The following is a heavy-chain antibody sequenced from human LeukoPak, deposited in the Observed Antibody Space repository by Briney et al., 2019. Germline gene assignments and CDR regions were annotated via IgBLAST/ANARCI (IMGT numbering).Heavy chain of an antibody. D-gene: IGHD1-26*01. J-gene: IGHJ4*02. CDR2: INPNSGGT. V-gene: IGHV1-2*02. Sequence: ASVKVSCKASGYTFTGYYMHWVRQAPGQGLEWMGWINPNSGGTNYAQKFQGRVTMTRDTSISTAYMELSRLRSDDTAVYYCARATSQWELLRPFDYWGQGTLVTVSS. CDR3: ARATSQWELLRPFDY. CDR1: GYTFTGYY.